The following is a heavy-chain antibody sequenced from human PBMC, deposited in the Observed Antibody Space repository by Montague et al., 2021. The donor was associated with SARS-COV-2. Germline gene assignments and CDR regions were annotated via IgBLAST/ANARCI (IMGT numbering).Heavy chain of an antibody. D-gene: IGHD6-13*01. CDR2: ISYDGSKK. Sequence: SLSLSCSASGFTFSTYPMHWFRRAPGKGLEWLVVISYDGSKKDYADSVKGRFTISRDNSENMLYLQMNSLRAEVTAVYYCAKEQYSSSWSDFDYWGQGTVVAVSS. CDR1: GFTFSTYP. CDR3: AKEQYSSSWSDFDY. V-gene: IGHV3-30*04. J-gene: IGHJ4*02.